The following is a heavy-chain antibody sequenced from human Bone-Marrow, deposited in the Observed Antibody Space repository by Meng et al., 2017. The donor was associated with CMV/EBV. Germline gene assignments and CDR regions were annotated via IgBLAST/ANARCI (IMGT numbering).Heavy chain of an antibody. Sequence: SETLSLTCTVSGGSISSSSYYWGWIRQPPGKGLEWIGSIYYSGSTYYNPSLKSRVTISVDTSKNQFSLKLSSVTAADTAVYYCASRGYGLLWEMDVWGQGTTVTVSS. V-gene: IGHV4-39*07. CDR2: IYYSGST. CDR3: ASRGYGLLWEMDV. J-gene: IGHJ6*02. D-gene: IGHD5-12*01. CDR1: GGSISSSSYY.